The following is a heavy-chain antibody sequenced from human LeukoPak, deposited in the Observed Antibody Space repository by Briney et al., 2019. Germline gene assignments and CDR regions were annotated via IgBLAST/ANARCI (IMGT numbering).Heavy chain of an antibody. CDR3: ARTALYDSRWGWFDP. CDR1: GGSLNGHY. J-gene: IGHJ5*02. Sequence: PSETLSLTCAVYGGSLNGHYWSWIRQPPGKGLEWIGSIYYSGSTYYNPSLKSRVTISVDTSKNQFSLKLSSVTAADTAVYYCARTALYDSRWGWFDPWGQGTLVTVSS. D-gene: IGHD3-22*01. V-gene: IGHV4-34*01. CDR2: IYYSGST.